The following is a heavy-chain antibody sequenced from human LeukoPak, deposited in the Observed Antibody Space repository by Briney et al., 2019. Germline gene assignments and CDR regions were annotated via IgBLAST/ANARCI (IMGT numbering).Heavy chain of an antibody. Sequence: ASVTVSCKASRYTFTSYDINWVRQAPGQEGEGIGWMHPDSGNTDYALKFQGRVTMTRNTSISTDYMELSSLRSEDTAVCYCARCIVASCYSGAGGGFDYWGQGTLVTVSS. J-gene: IGHJ4*02. CDR3: ARCIVASCYSGAGGGFDY. V-gene: IGHV1-8*01. D-gene: IGHD2-15*01. CDR1: RYTFTSYD. CDR2: MHPDSGNT.